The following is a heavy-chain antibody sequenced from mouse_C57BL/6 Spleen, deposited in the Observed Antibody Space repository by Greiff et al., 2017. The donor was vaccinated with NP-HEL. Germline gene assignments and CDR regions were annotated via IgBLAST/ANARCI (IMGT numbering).Heavy chain of an antibody. J-gene: IGHJ2*01. CDR1: GFTFTDYY. V-gene: IGHV7-3*01. CDR3: ARSYYDYDGYYFDY. CDR2: IRNKANGYKT. D-gene: IGHD2-4*01. Sequence: EVMLVESGGGLVQPGGSLSLSCAASGFTFTDYYMSWVRQPPGKALEWLGFIRNKANGYKTEYSASVKGRFTISTDKSQSILYLQMNALRAEDSATYYCARSYYDYDGYYFDYWGQGTTLTVSS.